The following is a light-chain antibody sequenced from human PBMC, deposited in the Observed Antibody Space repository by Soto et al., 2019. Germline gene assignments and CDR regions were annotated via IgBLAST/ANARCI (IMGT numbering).Light chain of an antibody. CDR2: GAS. CDR3: QQYGKSPLLT. Sequence: EIGLAQSPGTLSLSPGERATLSCRASQSVSNNYLAWYQQKPCQPPRLLIDGASNRATGIPDRFSGSGSGTAFSLTISSVEPEDSAVYYCQQYGKSPLLTFGPGTKVDIK. J-gene: IGKJ3*01. V-gene: IGKV3-20*01. CDR1: QSVSNNY.